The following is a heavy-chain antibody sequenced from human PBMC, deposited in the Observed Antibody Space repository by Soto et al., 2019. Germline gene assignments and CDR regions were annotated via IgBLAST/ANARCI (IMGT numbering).Heavy chain of an antibody. D-gene: IGHD2-21*02. CDR1: GFTFSSYG. CDR2: ISYDGSNK. V-gene: IGHV3-30*18. Sequence: GGSLRLSCAASGFTFSSYGMHWVRQAPGKGLEWVAVISYDGSNKYYADSVKGRFTISRDNSKNTLYLQMNSLRAEDTAVYYCAKDKKAVVVTATYYYGMDVWGQGTTVTVSS. J-gene: IGHJ6*02. CDR3: AKDKKAVVVTATYYYGMDV.